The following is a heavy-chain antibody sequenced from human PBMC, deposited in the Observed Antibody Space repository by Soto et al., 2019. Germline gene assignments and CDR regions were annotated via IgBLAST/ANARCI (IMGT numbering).Heavy chain of an antibody. V-gene: IGHV1-18*01. CDR2: ISAHNGNT. Sequence: QVHLVQSGAEVKKPGASVKVSCKASGYTFTSYGITWVRQAPGQGLEWMGWISAHNGNTDYAQKLQGRVIVTRDTSATAAYLELRRLSADEAAVVYCARGGYGHCWGQGDVVTVSS. J-gene: IGHJ4*02. CDR3: ARGGYGHC. D-gene: IGHD1-1*01. CDR1: GYTFTSYG.